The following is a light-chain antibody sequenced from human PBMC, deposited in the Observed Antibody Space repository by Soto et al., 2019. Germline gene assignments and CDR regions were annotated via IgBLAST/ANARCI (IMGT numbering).Light chain of an antibody. CDR3: AAWDDSLKGYV. V-gene: IGLV1-44*01. J-gene: IGLJ1*01. Sequence: QSVLTQPPSASGTPGQRVTISCPGSSSKIEIDTVSWCQQIPGTAPKLLIYNGNQRPSGVPDRFSGSESGTSASLAISGLQSEDEADYYCAAWDDSLKGYVFGTGTKLTVL. CDR2: NGN. CDR1: SSKIEIDT.